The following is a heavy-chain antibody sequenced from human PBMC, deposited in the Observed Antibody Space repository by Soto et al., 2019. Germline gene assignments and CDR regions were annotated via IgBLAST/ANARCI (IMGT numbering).Heavy chain of an antibody. J-gene: IGHJ6*02. Sequence: PGGSLRLSCAASGFTFSSYGMHWVRQAPGKGLEWVAVIWYDGSNKYYADSVKGRFTISRDDSKNTLYLQMNSLRAEDTAVYYCARDYDYGSGSYEDEQHYYYYYGMDVWGQGTTVTVSS. CDR3: ARDYDYGSGSYEDEQHYYYYYGMDV. D-gene: IGHD3-10*01. CDR1: GFTFSSYG. V-gene: IGHV3-33*01. CDR2: IWYDGSNK.